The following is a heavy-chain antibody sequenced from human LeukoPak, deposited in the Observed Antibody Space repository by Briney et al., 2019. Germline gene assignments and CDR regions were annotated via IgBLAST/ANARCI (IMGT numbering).Heavy chain of an antibody. D-gene: IGHD4-11*01. J-gene: IGHJ4*02. V-gene: IGHV3-23*01. CDR2: INGSGGST. CDR3: ARDPYSNYGFFDY. CDR1: GFTFSDYY. Sequence: PGGSLRLSCAASGFTFSDYYVSWVRQAPGKGLEWVSAINGSGGSTYYADSVKGRFTISRDNSKNTLYLQMNSLRAEDTAVYYCARDPYSNYGFFDYWGQGTLVTVSS.